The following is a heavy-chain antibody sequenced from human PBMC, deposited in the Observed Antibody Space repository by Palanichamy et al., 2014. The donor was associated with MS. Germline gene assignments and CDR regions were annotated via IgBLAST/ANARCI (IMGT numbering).Heavy chain of an antibody. D-gene: IGHD6-13*01. J-gene: IGHJ4*02. CDR3: ARGGYSSSWFWVY. Sequence: VDSVKGRFTISRDNAKNSLYLQLNSLRAEDTAVYYCARGGYSSSWFWVYWGQGTLVTVSS. V-gene: IGHV3-7*03.